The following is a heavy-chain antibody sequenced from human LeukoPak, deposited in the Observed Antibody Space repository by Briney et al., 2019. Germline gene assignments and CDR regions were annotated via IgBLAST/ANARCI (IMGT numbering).Heavy chain of an antibody. J-gene: IGHJ6*02. Sequence: SGTLSLTCAVSGGSISSSNWWSWDRQPPGKGLEWIGGIYHSGSTNYNPSLKSRVTISVDKSKNQFSLKLSSVTAADTAVYYCARDGQQLDFLDGMDVWGQGTTVTVSS. D-gene: IGHD6-13*01. CDR2: IYHSGST. V-gene: IGHV4-4*02. CDR1: GGSISSSNW. CDR3: ARDGQQLDFLDGMDV.